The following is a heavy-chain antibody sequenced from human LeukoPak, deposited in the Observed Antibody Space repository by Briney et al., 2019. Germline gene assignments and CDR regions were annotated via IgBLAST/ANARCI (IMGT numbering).Heavy chain of an antibody. CDR2: IYYSGST. CDR1: GGSISSYY. Sequence: SETLSLTCTVSGGSISSYYWSWIRQPPGKGLEWIGYIYYSGSTNYNPSLKSRVTISVDTSKNQFSLKLSSVTAADTAVYYCARVLVPAAMTVGFDPLGEGALVTVSS. CDR3: ARVLVPAAMTVGFDP. D-gene: IGHD2-2*01. V-gene: IGHV4-59*01. J-gene: IGHJ5*02.